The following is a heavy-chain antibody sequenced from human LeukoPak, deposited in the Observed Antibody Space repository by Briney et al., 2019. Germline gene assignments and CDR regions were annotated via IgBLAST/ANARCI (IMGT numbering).Heavy chain of an antibody. CDR3: ARAVSGWQAIDY. V-gene: IGHV3-74*01. J-gene: IGHJ4*02. D-gene: IGHD6-19*01. CDR2: INSDGSNT. CDR1: GLTFSSSW. Sequence: GGSLRLSCAASGLTFSSSWMYWVRQAPGKGLVWVSDINSDGSNTRYADSVRGRFTISRDNAKEMVHLQMNSLRAEDTAVYYCARAVSGWQAIDYWGQGTLVTVSS.